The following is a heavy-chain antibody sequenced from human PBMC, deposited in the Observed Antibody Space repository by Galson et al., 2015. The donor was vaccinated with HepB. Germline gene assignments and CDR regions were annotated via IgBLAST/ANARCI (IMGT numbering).Heavy chain of an antibody. Sequence: SVKVSCKASGYTFTSYAMHWVRQAPGQRLEWMGWINAGNGNTKYSQKFQGRVTITRDTSASTAYMELSSLRSEDTAVYYCARVGVDYGDYYYGMDVWGQGTTVTVSS. CDR1: GYTFTSYA. D-gene: IGHD4-17*01. V-gene: IGHV1-3*01. CDR2: INAGNGNT. CDR3: ARVGVDYGDYYYGMDV. J-gene: IGHJ6*02.